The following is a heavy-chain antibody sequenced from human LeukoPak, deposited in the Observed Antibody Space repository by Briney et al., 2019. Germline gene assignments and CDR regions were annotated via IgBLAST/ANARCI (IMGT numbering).Heavy chain of an antibody. CDR3: ARDRVSGGYVTFDY. D-gene: IGHD5-12*01. CDR1: GYTLNNHY. CDR2: MNPSGGST. V-gene: IGHV1-46*02. J-gene: IGHJ4*02. Sequence: ASVKVSCKASGYTLNNHYIHWVRQAPGQGLEWMGIMNPSGGSTSYPQKFQGRVTMTRDTSTSTVYMELSSLRSEDTAVYYCARDRVSGGYVTFDYWGQGTLVTVSS.